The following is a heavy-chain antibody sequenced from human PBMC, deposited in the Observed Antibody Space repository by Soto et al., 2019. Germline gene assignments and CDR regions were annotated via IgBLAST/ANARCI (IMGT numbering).Heavy chain of an antibody. CDR3: AKDHLTSRGTFWFDP. CDR2: ISGAGVST. V-gene: IGHV3-23*01. J-gene: IGHJ5*02. D-gene: IGHD2-15*01. Sequence: EVQLLESGGDLIQPGGSLRLSCAASGFSFSSNPMSCVRQAPGKGLEWVAAISGAGVSTYYADSVRGRFTISRENSKNTLYLQMSSLRAEDTALYHCAKDHLTSRGTFWFDPWGQGTLVTVSS. CDR1: GFSFSSNP.